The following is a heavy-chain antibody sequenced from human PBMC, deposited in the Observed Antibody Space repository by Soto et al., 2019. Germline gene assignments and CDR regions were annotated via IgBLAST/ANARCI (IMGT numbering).Heavy chain of an antibody. CDR1: GGTFSSFT. CDR3: AKDRRADWESYYYYAMDV. V-gene: IGHV1-69*01. Sequence: QVQLVQSGAEVKKPGSSVKVSCKASGGTFSSFTISWVRQAPGQGLEWMGGIIPIYGTANYAQKFQGRVTMTADASTRTDYMELSSLRSEDTAVYYCAKDRRADWESYYYYAMDVWGQGTTVTVSS. J-gene: IGHJ6*02. D-gene: IGHD1-26*01. CDR2: IIPIYGTA.